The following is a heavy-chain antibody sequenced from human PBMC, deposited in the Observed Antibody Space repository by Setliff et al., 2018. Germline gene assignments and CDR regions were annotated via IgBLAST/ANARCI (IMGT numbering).Heavy chain of an antibody. CDR1: GGTFSSYG. D-gene: IGHD5-18*01. CDR3: AREGVDTRSSTDYRYYMDV. CDR2: TIPIFGTT. J-gene: IGHJ6*03. Sequence: SVKVSCKASGGTFSSYGISWVRQAPGQGLEWMGGTIPIFGTTDYAQKFQGRVTIITDESTSTAYMELSSLRFEDTAVYYCAREGVDTRSSTDYRYYMDVWGKGTTVTVSS. V-gene: IGHV1-69*05.